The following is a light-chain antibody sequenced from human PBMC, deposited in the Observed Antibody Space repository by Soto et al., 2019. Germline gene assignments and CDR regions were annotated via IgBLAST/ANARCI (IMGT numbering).Light chain of an antibody. CDR2: GTF. V-gene: IGKV3-20*01. CDR3: QQYGTMPWT. J-gene: IGKJ1*01. Sequence: EIVLTQSPGTLSLSPGERATLSCRTSQSVIAEHLAWYQQKPGQSPRLLMHGTFNRATGIPDRFSGSGSGTDFTLTISRLEPEDCAVYSCQQYGTMPWTCGQGTKVELK. CDR1: QSVIAEH.